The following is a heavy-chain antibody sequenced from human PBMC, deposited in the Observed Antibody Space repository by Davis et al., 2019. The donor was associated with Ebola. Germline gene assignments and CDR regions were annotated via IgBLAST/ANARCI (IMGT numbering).Heavy chain of an antibody. J-gene: IGHJ6*02. Sequence: GESLKISCAGSGFTFSSYWMHWVRQDPGKGLVWVSRINNDGSSTSYADSVKGRFTISRDNAKNTLFLQMSSLKDEDTAVYYCARERVTCGGGSCYYSGLDVWGQGTTVTVSS. CDR2: INNDGSST. V-gene: IGHV3-74*01. CDR1: GFTFSSYW. CDR3: ARERVTCGGGSCYYSGLDV. D-gene: IGHD2-15*01.